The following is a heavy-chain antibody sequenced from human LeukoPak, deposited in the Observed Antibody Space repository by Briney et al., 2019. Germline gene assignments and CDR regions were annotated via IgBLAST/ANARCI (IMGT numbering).Heavy chain of an antibody. CDR2: ISAYNGNT. D-gene: IGHD2-2*01. V-gene: IGHV1-18*01. CDR1: GYTFTSYG. Sequence: ASVKVSCKASGYTFTSYGISWVRQAPGQGLEWMGWISAYNGNTNYAQKLQGRVTMTTDTSTSTAYMELRSLRSDDTAVHYCARLYCSSTSCYEGSRFDPWGQGTLVTVSS. CDR3: ARLYCSSTSCYEGSRFDP. J-gene: IGHJ5*02.